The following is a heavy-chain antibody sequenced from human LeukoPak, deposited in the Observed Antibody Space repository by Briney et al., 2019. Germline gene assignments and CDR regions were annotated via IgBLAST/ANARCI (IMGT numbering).Heavy chain of an antibody. V-gene: IGHV3-30*18. CDR2: ISYDGSNK. CDR3: PNPDVYYDSRGYDAFDI. Sequence: GRSLRLSCAASGFTFSSYGMHWVRQAPGKGLEWVAVISYDGSNKYYADSVKGRFTISRDNSKNTLYLQMNSLRAEDTAVYYCPNPDVYYDSRGYDAFDIWGQGAMVTVSS. CDR1: GFTFSSYG. D-gene: IGHD3-22*01. J-gene: IGHJ3*02.